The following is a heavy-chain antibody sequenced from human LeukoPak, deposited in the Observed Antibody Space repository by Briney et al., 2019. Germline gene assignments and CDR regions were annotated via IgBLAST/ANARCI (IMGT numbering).Heavy chain of an antibody. CDR1: GYTFTSYG. Sequence: GASVKVSCKAAGYTFTSYGISWVRQAPGQGLEWRGWISAYNGNRNYAQKLQGRGTMTTDTSTSTAYMELRSLRSDDTAVYYCARTRGRIAVAGTSDYWGQGTLVTVSS. V-gene: IGHV1-18*04. J-gene: IGHJ4*02. D-gene: IGHD6-19*01. CDR2: ISAYNGNR. CDR3: ARTRGRIAVAGTSDY.